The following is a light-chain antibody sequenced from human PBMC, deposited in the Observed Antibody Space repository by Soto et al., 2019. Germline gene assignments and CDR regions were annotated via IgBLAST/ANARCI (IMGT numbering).Light chain of an antibody. Sequence: EIVLTKSPATLSLHQGERATLSCRASQSVWTYLAWYQQKRGQAPRLLMYDASNRASGVPARFSGSGSGTDFTLTISIREPEDVAVYYCQQRNNWPRSTFGQGTRLEI. CDR2: DAS. CDR3: QQRNNWPRST. V-gene: IGKV3-11*01. J-gene: IGKJ5*01. CDR1: QSVWTY.